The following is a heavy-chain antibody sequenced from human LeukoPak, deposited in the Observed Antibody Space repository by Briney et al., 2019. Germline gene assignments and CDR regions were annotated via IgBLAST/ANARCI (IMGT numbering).Heavy chain of an antibody. J-gene: IGHJ1*01. D-gene: IGHD3-10*01. CDR1: GGSFSGYF. Sequence: SETLSLTCAVYGGSFSGYFWSWIRQPPGKGLEWIGEINHSGSTNYNPSLKSRVTISVDTSKNQFSLELSSVTAADTAVYFCARSSHRYGSGSYYNGLRGKFQYWGQGTLVTVSS. CDR3: ARSSHRYGSGSYYNGLRGKFQY. V-gene: IGHV4-34*01. CDR2: INHSGST.